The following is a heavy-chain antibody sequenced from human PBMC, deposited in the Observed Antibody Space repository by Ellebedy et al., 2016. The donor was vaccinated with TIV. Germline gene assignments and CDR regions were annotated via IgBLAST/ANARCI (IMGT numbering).Heavy chain of an antibody. CDR3: ARVTRLSGWQQIDY. J-gene: IGHJ4*02. V-gene: IGHV3-30*14. D-gene: IGHD6-19*01. CDR1: GFTFSSYW. CDR2: ISYDGSNK. Sequence: LSLTCAASGFTFSSYWMSWVRQAPGKGLEWVAVISYDGSNKYYADSVKGRFTISRENAKNSLYLQMNSLRAGDTAVYYCARVTRLSGWQQIDYWGQGTLVTVSS.